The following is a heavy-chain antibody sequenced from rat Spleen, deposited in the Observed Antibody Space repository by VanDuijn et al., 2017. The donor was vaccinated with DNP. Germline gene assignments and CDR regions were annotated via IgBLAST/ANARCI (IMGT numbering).Heavy chain of an antibody. J-gene: IGHJ3*01. CDR2: ISYDGSRT. Sequence: EVQLMESGGGLVQPGKSLKLSCEASGFTFSDYAMVWVRQAPKKGLEWVATISYDGSRTYHRDSVKGRFTISRDNAKSTLYLQMDSLRSEDTATYYCARHEEQPWFAYWGQGTLVTVSS. D-gene: IGHD1-5*01. CDR1: GFTFSDYA. CDR3: ARHEEQPWFAY. V-gene: IGHV5-7*01.